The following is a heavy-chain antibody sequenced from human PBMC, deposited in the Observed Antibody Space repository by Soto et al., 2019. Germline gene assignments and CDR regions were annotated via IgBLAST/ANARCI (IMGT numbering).Heavy chain of an antibody. CDR3: AREEIYGSGSYYNRRYGMDV. D-gene: IGHD3-10*01. CDR1: GFTFSSYA. CDR2: ISYDGSNK. Sequence: GGSLRLSCAASGFTFSSYAMHWVRQAPGKGLEWVAVISYDGSNKYYADSVKGRFTISRDNSKNTLYLQMNSLRAEDTAVYYCAREEIYGSGSYYNRRYGMDVWGQGTTVTVSS. J-gene: IGHJ6*02. V-gene: IGHV3-30-3*01.